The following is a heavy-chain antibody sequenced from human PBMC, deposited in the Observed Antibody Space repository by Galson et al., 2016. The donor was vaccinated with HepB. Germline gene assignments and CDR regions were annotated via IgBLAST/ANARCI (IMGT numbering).Heavy chain of an antibody. D-gene: IGHD2-8*02. CDR1: GFSFKNYA. J-gene: IGHJ4*02. CDR2: ISYDGRNE. V-gene: IGHV3-30-3*01. CDR3: VRTDCTGGRCYPNFDY. Sequence: SLRLSCAASGFSFKNYAMHWVRQAPGKGLDWVAVISYDGRNEYYADSAKGRFTISRDNSQNKLFLQMNSLRSEDAGMYYCVRTDCTGGRCYPNFDYWGQGTLVSVSS.